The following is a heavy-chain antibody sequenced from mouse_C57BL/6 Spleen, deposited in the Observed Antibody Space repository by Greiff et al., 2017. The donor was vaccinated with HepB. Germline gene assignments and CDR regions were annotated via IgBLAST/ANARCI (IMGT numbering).Heavy chain of an antibody. V-gene: IGHV1-61*01. D-gene: IGHD2-3*01. Sequence: QVQLQQPGAELVRPGSSVKLSCKASGYTFTSYWMDWVKQRPGQGLEWIGNIYPSDSETHYNQKFKDKATLTVDKSSSTAYMQLSSLTSEDSAVYYCARDGGSSMDYWGQGTSVTVSS. CDR3: ARDGGSSMDY. J-gene: IGHJ4*01. CDR1: GYTFTSYW. CDR2: IYPSDSET.